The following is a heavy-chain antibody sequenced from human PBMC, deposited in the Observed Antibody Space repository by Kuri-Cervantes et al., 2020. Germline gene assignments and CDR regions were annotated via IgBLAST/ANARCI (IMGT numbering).Heavy chain of an antibody. CDR1: GFTFSSYS. CDR3: AKDLRRVEGGYFDY. V-gene: IGHV3-21*01. CDR2: ISSSSSYI. J-gene: IGHJ4*02. Sequence: GESLKISCAASGFTFSSYSMNWVRQAPGKGLEWVSSISSSSSYIYYADSVKGRFTISRDNSKNTLYLQMNSLRAEDTAVYYCAKDLRRVEGGYFDYWGQRTLVTVSS.